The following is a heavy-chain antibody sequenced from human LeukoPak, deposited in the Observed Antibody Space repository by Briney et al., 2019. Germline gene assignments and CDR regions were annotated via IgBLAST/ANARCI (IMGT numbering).Heavy chain of an antibody. CDR1: GGTFSSYA. D-gene: IGHD3-9*01. Sequence: ASVKVSCKASGGTFSSYAISWVRQAPGQGLEWMGGIIPIFGTANYAQKFQGRVTITADKSTSTAYMELSSLRSEDTAVYYCARDRNYDILTGPMGHYYYGMDVWGKGTTVTVSS. V-gene: IGHV1-69*06. CDR2: IIPIFGTA. J-gene: IGHJ6*04. CDR3: ARDRNYDILTGPMGHYYYGMDV.